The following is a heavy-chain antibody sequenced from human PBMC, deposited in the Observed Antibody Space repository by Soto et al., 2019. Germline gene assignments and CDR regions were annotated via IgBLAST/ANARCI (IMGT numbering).Heavy chain of an antibody. CDR1: GYTFTSYA. CDR3: ARDRVWYYYYYGMDV. Sequence: ASVKVSCKASGYTFTSYAMHWVRQAPGQRLEWMGWISAGNGNTKYSQKFQGRVTITRDTSASTAYMELSSLRSEDTAVYYCARDRVWYYYYYGMDVWGQGTTVTVSS. J-gene: IGHJ6*02. CDR2: ISAGNGNT. V-gene: IGHV1-3*01.